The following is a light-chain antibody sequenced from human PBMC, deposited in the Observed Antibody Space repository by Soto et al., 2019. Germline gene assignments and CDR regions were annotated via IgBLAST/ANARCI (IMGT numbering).Light chain of an antibody. Sequence: EIVLTPSPGTLSLSPGERATLSCRASQGVTTAYLAWYQHKPGQAPRLLIYGASYRAAGIPDRFSGSGSGTDFTLTISRLEPEDFAVYSCQQYGGSPLFTFGPGTRVDFK. CDR3: QQYGGSPLFT. V-gene: IGKV3-20*01. CDR2: GAS. J-gene: IGKJ3*01. CDR1: QGVTTAY.